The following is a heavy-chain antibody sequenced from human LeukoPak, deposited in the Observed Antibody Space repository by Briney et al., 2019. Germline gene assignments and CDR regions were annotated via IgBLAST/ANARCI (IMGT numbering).Heavy chain of an antibody. CDR1: GFTFTNYA. CDR3: AKAPVTTCRGAYCYPFDY. V-gene: IGHV3-23*01. Sequence: GGSLRLSCAVSGFTFTNYAMSWVRQAPGKGLGWVSGISGRGDTTYYADSVKGRFTISRDSSKNTLFLQMNRLRPEDAAVYYCAKAPVTTCRGAYCYPFDYWGQGTLVTVSS. CDR2: ISGRGDTT. J-gene: IGHJ4*02. D-gene: IGHD2-21*01.